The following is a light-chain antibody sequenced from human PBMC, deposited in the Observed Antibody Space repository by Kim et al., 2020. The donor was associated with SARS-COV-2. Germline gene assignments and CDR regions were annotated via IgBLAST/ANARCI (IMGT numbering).Light chain of an antibody. CDR1: SSDIGAYNY. Sequence: GQSITLSCTGTSSDIGAYNYVSWYQSLPGKAPKLIIYDVTKRPSGVSDRFSGSKSGDTASVTISGLQAEDEADYHCSAYTSSTTLSFGTGTQLTVL. V-gene: IGLV2-14*03. CDR2: DVT. CDR3: SAYTSSTTLS. J-gene: IGLJ1*01.